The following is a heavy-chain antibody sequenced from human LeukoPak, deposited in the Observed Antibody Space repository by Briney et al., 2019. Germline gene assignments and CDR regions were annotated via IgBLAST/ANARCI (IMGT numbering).Heavy chain of an antibody. CDR3: ARGGISSSWKPDAFDI. CDR1: GFTFSSYS. J-gene: IGHJ3*02. CDR2: ISSSTSYI. V-gene: IGHV3-21*01. Sequence: GGSLRLSCAASGFTFSSYSMNWVRQAPGKGLEWVSYISSSTSYIYYADSVKGRFTISRDNAKNSLYLQMNSLRAEDTAVYYCARGGISSSWKPDAFDIWGQGTMVTVSS. D-gene: IGHD6-13*01.